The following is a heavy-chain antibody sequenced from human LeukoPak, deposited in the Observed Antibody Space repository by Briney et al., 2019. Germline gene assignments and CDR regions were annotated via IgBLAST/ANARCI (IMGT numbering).Heavy chain of an antibody. J-gene: IGHJ4*02. CDR1: GYTFTSYY. Sequence: GASVKVSCKASGYTFTSYYMHWVRQAPGQGLEWMGIINPSGGSTSYAQKFQGRVTMTRDTSTSTVYMELSSLRSEDTAVYYCARQYYGSGSYRSHLYYFDYWGQGTLVTVSS. V-gene: IGHV1-46*01. CDR3: ARQYYGSGSYRSHLYYFDY. D-gene: IGHD3-10*01. CDR2: INPSGGST.